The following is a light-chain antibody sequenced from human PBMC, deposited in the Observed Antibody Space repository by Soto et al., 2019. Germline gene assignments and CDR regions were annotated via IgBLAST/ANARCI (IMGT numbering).Light chain of an antibody. J-gene: IGLJ1*01. CDR3: SSSTTSSTLV. V-gene: IGLV2-14*01. CDR1: SSDIGAYDY. CDR2: EVN. Sequence: QSALTQPASVSGSPGQSITISCSGTSSDIGAYDYVSWYQQRPGKAPKLMIYEVNNRPSGISNRFSGSKSGNTASLTISGLQAEEEADYYCSSSTTSSTLVFGTGTKVTVL.